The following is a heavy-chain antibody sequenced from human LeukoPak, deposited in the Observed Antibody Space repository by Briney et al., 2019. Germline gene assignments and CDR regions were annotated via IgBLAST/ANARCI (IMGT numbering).Heavy chain of an antibody. D-gene: IGHD5-24*01. CDR1: GFTFDDYA. CDR3: AKDMIMATINGAFDI. V-gene: IGHV3-43*02. CDR2: ISGDGGSP. Sequence: PGGSLRLSCAASGFTFDDYAMHWVRQAPGEGPEWVSLISGDGGSPYYADSVKGRFTISRDNSKNSLYLQMNSLRTEDTALYYCAKDMIMATINGAFDIWGQGTMVTVSS. J-gene: IGHJ3*02.